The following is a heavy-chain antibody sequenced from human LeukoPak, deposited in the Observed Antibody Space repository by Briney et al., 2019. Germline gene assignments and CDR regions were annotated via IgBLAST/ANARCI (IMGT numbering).Heavy chain of an antibody. CDR2: IGRSGTTR. CDR1: GFAFSGYE. Sequence: GGSLRLSRAASGFAFSGYEMTWVRQAPGKGLEWVSYIGRSGTTRFYADSVKGRFTISRDDAKNSLYLQLNSLRPEDTAVYYCAKKDPTPLSHFDHWGQGTLVTVSS. V-gene: IGHV3-48*03. D-gene: IGHD2-15*01. CDR3: AKKDPTPLSHFDH. J-gene: IGHJ4*02.